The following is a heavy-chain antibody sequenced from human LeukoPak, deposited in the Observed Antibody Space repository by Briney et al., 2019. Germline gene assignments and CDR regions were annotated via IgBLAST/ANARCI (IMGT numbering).Heavy chain of an antibody. CDR3: ATCARNFYCYRFDY. Sequence: SVKVSCKASGGVFSIYAISWVRQAPGQGLEWMGGIIPIFGTANYAQKFQGRVTITADESTSTAYMELSSLRSEDTAVYYCATCARNFYCYRFDYWGQGTLVTVSS. J-gene: IGHJ4*02. D-gene: IGHD2-2*02. CDR1: GGVFSIYA. CDR2: IIPIFGTA. V-gene: IGHV1-69*01.